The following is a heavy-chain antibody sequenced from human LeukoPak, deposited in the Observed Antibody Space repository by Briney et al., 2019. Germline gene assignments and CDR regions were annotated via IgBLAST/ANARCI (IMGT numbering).Heavy chain of an antibody. CDR2: ISGDGGIT. J-gene: IGHJ4*02. V-gene: IGHV3-43*02. CDR1: GFNFDDYA. Sequence: GGSLRLSCAATGFNFDDYAMEWVRQAPGGSLHWVSLISGDGGITYYADFVKGRFTISRDNSKNSLYLQMNSLRTEDTALYYCAKPQHYGRGDFDYWGQGTLVTVSS. CDR3: AKPQHYGRGDFDY. D-gene: IGHD3-10*01.